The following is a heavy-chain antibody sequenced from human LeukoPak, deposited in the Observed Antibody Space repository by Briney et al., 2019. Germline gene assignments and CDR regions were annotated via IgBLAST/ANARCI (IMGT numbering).Heavy chain of an antibody. Sequence: GESLKISCKGSGYTFTNCYIGWVRQMPGKGLEWMGIISPGDSDARYSPSFQGQVTISADKSISTAYLRWSSLKASDTAIYYCARRYCSSISCNPYFFDYWGQGTLVTVSS. D-gene: IGHD2-2*01. J-gene: IGHJ4*02. CDR1: GYTFTNCY. CDR3: ARRYCSSISCNPYFFDY. CDR2: ISPGDSDA. V-gene: IGHV5-51*01.